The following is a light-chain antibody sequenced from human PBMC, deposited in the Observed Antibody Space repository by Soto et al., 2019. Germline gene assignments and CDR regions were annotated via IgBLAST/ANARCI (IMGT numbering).Light chain of an antibody. CDR3: QHYNSYSEA. Sequence: DIQMTQSPSTLSESVGGRVTISSRASQTFSSWLAWYQQKPGKAPKLLIYKASPLKSGVPSRFSGSGSGTEFTLTISSLQPDDFATYYCQHYNSYSEAFGQGTKVDNK. CDR1: QTFSSW. V-gene: IGKV1-5*03. CDR2: KAS. J-gene: IGKJ1*01.